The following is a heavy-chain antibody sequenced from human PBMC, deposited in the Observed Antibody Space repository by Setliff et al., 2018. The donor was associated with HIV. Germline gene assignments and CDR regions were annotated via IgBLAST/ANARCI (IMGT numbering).Heavy chain of an antibody. CDR2: INIDGGST. V-gene: IGHV3-74*01. J-gene: IGHJ4*02. Sequence: GGSLRLSCAASGFIFNNYWMHWVRQAPGKGLVWVSRINIDGGSTNYADSVKGRFTISRDNAKNTLYLQMNGLSAEDTAVYYCARDRFRGGVGTGLAEYWGQGTVVTVSS. CDR3: ARDRFRGGVGTGLAEY. CDR1: GFIFNNYW. D-gene: IGHD3-16*01.